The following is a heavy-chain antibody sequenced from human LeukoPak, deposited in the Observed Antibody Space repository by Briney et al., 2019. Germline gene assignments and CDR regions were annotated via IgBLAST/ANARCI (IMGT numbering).Heavy chain of an antibody. CDR2: ISSSGSTI. V-gene: IGHV3-11*01. J-gene: IGHJ5*02. Sequence: GGSLRLSCAASGFTFSDYFMSWIRQAPGKGLKWVSYISSSGSTIHYADSVKGRFTISRDNAKNSLYLQMNSLRVEDTAVYYCARDSPRIVVVPPVKNEDSWFDPWGQGTLVTVSS. CDR1: GFTFSDYF. CDR3: ARDSPRIVVVPPVKNEDSWFDP. D-gene: IGHD2-2*01.